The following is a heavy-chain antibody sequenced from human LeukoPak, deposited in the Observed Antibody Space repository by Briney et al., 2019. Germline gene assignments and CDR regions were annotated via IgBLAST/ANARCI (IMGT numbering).Heavy chain of an antibody. Sequence: PGGSLRLSCTASGFTFSLYVMTWVRQAPGKGLEWVSGISGGGISTYYADSVKGRFTISRDNSKNTLYLQMNSLRAEDTAVYYCARGGATRAQAFDFWGQGTMVSVSS. CDR3: ARGGATRAQAFDF. CDR1: GFTFSLYV. D-gene: IGHD1-26*01. V-gene: IGHV3-23*01. J-gene: IGHJ3*01. CDR2: ISGGGIST.